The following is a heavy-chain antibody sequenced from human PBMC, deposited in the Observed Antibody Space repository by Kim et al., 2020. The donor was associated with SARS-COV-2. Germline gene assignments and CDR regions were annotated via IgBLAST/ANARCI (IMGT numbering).Heavy chain of an antibody. V-gene: IGHV3-21*01. CDR3: ARDWRAVAGKIVDY. D-gene: IGHD6-19*01. CDR2: ISSSSSYL. Sequence: GGSLRLSCAASGFTFSSYSMNWVRQAPGKGLEWVSSISSSSSYLYYADSVKGRFTISRDNAKNSLYLQMNSLRAEDTAVYYCARDWRAVAGKIVDYWGQGTLVTVSS. CDR1: GFTFSSYS. J-gene: IGHJ4*02.